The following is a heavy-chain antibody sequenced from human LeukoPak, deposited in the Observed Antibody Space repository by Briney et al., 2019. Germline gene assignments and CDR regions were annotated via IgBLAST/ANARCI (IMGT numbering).Heavy chain of an antibody. CDR3: ARDYHYCSSTSCYDYYMDV. Sequence: PGGSLRLSCAASGFTFSSYSMNWVRQAPGKGLEWVSTISSSSSYIYYAVSVKGRFTISRDNAKNSLYLQMNSLRAEDTAVYYCARDYHYCSSTSCYDYYMDVWGKGTTVTVSS. J-gene: IGHJ6*03. V-gene: IGHV3-21*01. CDR2: ISSSSSYI. CDR1: GFTFSSYS. D-gene: IGHD2-2*01.